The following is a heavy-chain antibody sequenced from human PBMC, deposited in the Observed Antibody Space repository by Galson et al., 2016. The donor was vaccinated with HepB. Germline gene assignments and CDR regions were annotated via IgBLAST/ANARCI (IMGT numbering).Heavy chain of an antibody. V-gene: IGHV3-33*01. J-gene: IGHJ4*02. CDR1: GFSFSNYG. CDR2: IWYDGSKT. Sequence: SLRLSCAASGFSFSNYGMHWVRRAPGKGLEWVAIIWYDGSKTYYADSMRGRSTISRDNSNNTLYLQMDSLRTEDTAVYFCVRDGSSAWYFDYWGQGTLVTVAS. CDR3: VRDGSSAWYFDY. D-gene: IGHD6-19*01.